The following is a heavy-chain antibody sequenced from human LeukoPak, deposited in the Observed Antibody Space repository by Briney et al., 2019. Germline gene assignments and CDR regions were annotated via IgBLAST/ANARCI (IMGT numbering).Heavy chain of an antibody. CDR3: ARKGIVGALDY. J-gene: IGHJ4*02. V-gene: IGHV3-64*01. D-gene: IGHD1-26*01. Sequence: GGSLRVSCAASGYTFRSSVMHWVRQAPGEGLEYVSAISSNGGSAYYAKTVKGRVTISRYNSKNTLCLQRASLRAEDRAVYYCARKGIVGALDYWGQGTLVTVSS. CDR2: ISSNGGSA. CDR1: GYTFRSSV.